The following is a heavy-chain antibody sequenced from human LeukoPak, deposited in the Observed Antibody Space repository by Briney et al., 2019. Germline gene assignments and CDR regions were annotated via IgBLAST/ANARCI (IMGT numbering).Heavy chain of an antibody. J-gene: IGHJ4*02. CDR3: ARVDFWSGYTLDY. CDR1: GFTFSSYW. Sequence: GGSLRLSCAASGFTFSSYWMSWVRQAPGEGLEWVSSISSSSSYIYYADSVKGRFTISRDNAKNTLYLQMNSLRAEDTAVYYCARVDFWSGYTLDYWGQGTLVTVSS. D-gene: IGHD3-3*01. V-gene: IGHV3-21*01. CDR2: ISSSSSYI.